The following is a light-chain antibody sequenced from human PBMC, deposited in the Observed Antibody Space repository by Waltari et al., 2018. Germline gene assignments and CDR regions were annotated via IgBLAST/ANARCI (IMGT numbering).Light chain of an antibody. CDR3: ETWDSNTRV. J-gene: IGLJ3*02. CDR2: LEDSGNY. CDR1: SGHSTYI. V-gene: IGLV4-60*03. Sequence: QPVLTHSSSTSASLGSSVKLTCTLDSGHSTYIIACHQQQAGKAPRYLMKLEDSGNYNKGSGVPDRCSGSSSGADRYLAIFNLQSEDEADYYCETWDSNTRVFGGGTKLTVL.